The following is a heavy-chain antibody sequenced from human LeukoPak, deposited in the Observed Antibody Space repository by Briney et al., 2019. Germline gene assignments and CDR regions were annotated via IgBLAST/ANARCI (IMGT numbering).Heavy chain of an antibody. CDR1: GFTFSDHY. D-gene: IGHD6-6*01. J-gene: IGHJ5*02. CDR2: IRNKANSYTT. V-gene: IGHV3-72*01. Sequence: GGSLRLSCAASGFTFSDHYMDWVRQAPGKGLEWVGRIRNKANSYTTEYAASVKGRFTISRDDSKNTLYLQMNSLKTEDTAVYYCTTDTGQAVYSSSSAPPWGQGTLVTVSS. CDR3: TTDTGQAVYSSSSAPP.